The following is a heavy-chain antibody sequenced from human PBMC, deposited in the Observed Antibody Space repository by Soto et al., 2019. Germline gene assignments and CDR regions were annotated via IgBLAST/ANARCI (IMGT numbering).Heavy chain of an antibody. V-gene: IGHV4-34*01. Sequence: QVQLQPWGAGVLKPSETLSLTCAVYVGSFSGYYWSWIRPPPGKGLEWIGEINHSGSTNYNPSLKTPATISVDASKNQFSLYLSSVTAADTAVYYWARPLVGLRSHWYFALRGRGAMIAVSS. J-gene: IGHJ2*01. CDR3: ARPLVGLRSHWYFAL. CDR1: VGSFSGYY. CDR2: INHSGST. D-gene: IGHD1-26*01.